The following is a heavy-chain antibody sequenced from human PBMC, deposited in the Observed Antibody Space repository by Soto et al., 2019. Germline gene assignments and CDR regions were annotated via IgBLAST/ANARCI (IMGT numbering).Heavy chain of an antibody. CDR2: IYYSGSS. Sequence: TSETLSLTCTVSGDSISGYYWSWIRQPPGKGLEWIAYIYYSGSSNSNPSLKSRVTISVDTSKNQFSLKLSSVTAADTAVYYCARHSNEYRKSLDYWGQGTLVTSPQ. V-gene: IGHV4-59*08. J-gene: IGHJ4*02. D-gene: IGHD1-1*01. CDR3: ARHSNEYRKSLDY. CDR1: GDSISGYY.